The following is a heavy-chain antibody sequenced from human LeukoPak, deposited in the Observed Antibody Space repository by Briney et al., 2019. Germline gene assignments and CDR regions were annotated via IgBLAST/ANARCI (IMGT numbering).Heavy chain of an antibody. J-gene: IGHJ4*02. CDR1: GFTFSSYA. CDR3: ARKTGTTGEAFDY. CDR2: IKVDGSEK. D-gene: IGHD1-1*01. V-gene: IGHV3-7*03. Sequence: GGSLRLSCAASGFTFSSYAMSWVRQAPGKGLEWVANIKVDGSEKYYVDSVKGRFTISRDNAENSLYLQMNSLRAEDTAVYYCARKTGTTGEAFDYWGQGTQVTVSS.